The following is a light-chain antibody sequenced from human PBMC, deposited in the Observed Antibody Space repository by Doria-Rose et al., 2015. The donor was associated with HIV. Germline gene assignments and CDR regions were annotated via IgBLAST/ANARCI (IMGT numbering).Light chain of an antibody. CDR1: QGISSW. V-gene: IGKV1-5*03. J-gene: IGKJ2*01. CDR2: KAS. Sequence: DIQMTQSPSTLSASVGDRVTITCRASQGISSWLAWYQQKPGKAPNLLIYKASSLESGVPSRFSGSGSGTEFTLTISSLQPDDFATYYCQQYNSYLSFGQGTKLEIK. CDR3: QQYNSYLS.